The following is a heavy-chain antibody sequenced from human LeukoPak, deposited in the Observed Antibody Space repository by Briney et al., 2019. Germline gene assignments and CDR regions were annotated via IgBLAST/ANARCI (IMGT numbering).Heavy chain of an antibody. D-gene: IGHD6-6*01. CDR1: GGSISTYY. Sequence: SETLSLTCTVSGGSISTYYWSWIRRPPGKGLELIGYIYYSGSTNYNPSLKSRVTISVDTSRNQFSLKLSSVTAADTAVYYCARDVLYSSTSRYAFDIWGQGTMVTVSS. CDR3: ARDVLYSSTSRYAFDI. J-gene: IGHJ3*02. V-gene: IGHV4-59*01. CDR2: IYYSGST.